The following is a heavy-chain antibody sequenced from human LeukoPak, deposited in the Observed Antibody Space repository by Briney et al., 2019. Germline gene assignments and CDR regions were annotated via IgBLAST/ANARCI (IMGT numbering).Heavy chain of an antibody. V-gene: IGHV3-23*01. J-gene: IGHJ4*02. D-gene: IGHD5-12*01. Sequence: QAGGSLRLSCAASGFTFSGYAMSWVRQAPGKGLEWVSGISGSTYYAESVKGRFTISRDTSKNTLVLQMNSLRAEDTAVYFCAKAGYGGYLGGYFDYWGQGTLVTVSS. CDR1: GFTFSGYA. CDR3: AKAGYGGYLGGYFDY. CDR2: ISGST.